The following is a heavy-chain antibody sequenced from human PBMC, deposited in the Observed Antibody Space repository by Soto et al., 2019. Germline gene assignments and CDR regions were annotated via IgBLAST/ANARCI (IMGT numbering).Heavy chain of an antibody. Sequence: QVQLVQSGAEVKKPGSSVKVSCKASGGTFSSYAISWVRQAPGQGLEWMGGIIPIFGTANYAQKCQGRVTITADESTSTAYMELSSLRSDDTAVYYCARDRTQGIAAAGFDYWGQGTLVTVSS. CDR3: ARDRTQGIAAAGFDY. CDR2: IIPIFGTA. V-gene: IGHV1-69*01. D-gene: IGHD6-13*01. J-gene: IGHJ4*02. CDR1: GGTFSSYA.